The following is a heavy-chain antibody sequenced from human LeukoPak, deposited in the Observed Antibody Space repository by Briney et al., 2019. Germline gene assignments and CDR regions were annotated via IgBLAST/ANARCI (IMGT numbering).Heavy chain of an antibody. Sequence: VASVKVSCKASEGTLSSYAISWVRQAPGQGLEWMGGIIPILGTTNYAQRFQGRVTITTDESTSTAYMELSSLRSEDTAVYYCARSGVGIAAAGFEYWGQGTLVTVPS. CDR3: ARSGVGIAAAGFEY. J-gene: IGHJ4*02. V-gene: IGHV1-69*05. D-gene: IGHD6-13*01. CDR1: EGTLSSYA. CDR2: IIPILGTT.